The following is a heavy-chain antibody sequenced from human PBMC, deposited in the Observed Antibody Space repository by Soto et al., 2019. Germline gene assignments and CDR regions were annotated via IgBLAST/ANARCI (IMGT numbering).Heavy chain of an antibody. CDR2: IYYSGST. Sequence: ETLSLTCTVSGGSVSSGSYYWSWIRQPPGKGLEWIGYIYYSGSTNYNPSLKSRVTISVDTSKNQFSLKLSSVTAADTAVYYCAGWCGEFPSWFDPRGQGTLVTVAS. CDR3: AGWCGEFPSWFDP. V-gene: IGHV4-61*01. D-gene: IGHD3-10*01. CDR1: GGSVSSGSYY. J-gene: IGHJ5*02.